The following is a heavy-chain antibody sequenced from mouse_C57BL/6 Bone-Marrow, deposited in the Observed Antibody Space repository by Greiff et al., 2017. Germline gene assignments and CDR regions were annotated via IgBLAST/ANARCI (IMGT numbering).Heavy chain of an antibody. J-gene: IGHJ3*01. Sequence: EVQLVESGPGLVKPSQSLSLTCSVTGYSITSGYYWNWIRQFPGNKLEWMGYISYDGSNNYNPSLKNRISITRDTSKNQFFLKLNSVTTEDTATYYCARDYYGSSSAWFAYWGQGTLVTVSA. CDR3: ARDYYGSSSAWFAY. V-gene: IGHV3-6*01. CDR2: ISYDGSN. CDR1: GYSITSGYY. D-gene: IGHD1-1*01.